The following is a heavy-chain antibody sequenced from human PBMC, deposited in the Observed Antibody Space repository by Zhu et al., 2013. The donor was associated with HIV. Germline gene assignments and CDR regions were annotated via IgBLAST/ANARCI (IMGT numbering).Heavy chain of an antibody. CDR3: ARDNNWGPDY. D-gene: IGHD7-27*01. CDR2: IHPYSGNT. J-gene: IGHJ4*02. CDR1: GYTFTSHY. V-gene: IGHV1-2*02. Sequence: AEVKKPGASIKVSCKTSGYTFTSHYLHWIRQAPGQGLEWMGWIHPYSGNTNYAQQFQDRLSVTRDTSISTFYMELTSLTSDDTAVYFCARDNNWGPDYWGQGTLITVSS.